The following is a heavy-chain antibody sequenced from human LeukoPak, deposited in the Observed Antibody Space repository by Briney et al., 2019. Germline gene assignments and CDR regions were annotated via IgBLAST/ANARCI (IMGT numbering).Heavy chain of an antibody. J-gene: IGHJ3*02. CDR1: GFTFSSYG. D-gene: IGHD2-2*01. V-gene: IGHV3-30*02. Sequence: GRSLRLSCAASGFTFSSYGMHWVRQAPGKGLEWVAFIRYDGSNKYYADSVKGRFTISRDNSKNTLYLQMNSLRAEDTAVYYCAKDHCSSTSCSNYAFDIWGQGTMVTVSS. CDR3: AKDHCSSTSCSNYAFDI. CDR2: IRYDGSNK.